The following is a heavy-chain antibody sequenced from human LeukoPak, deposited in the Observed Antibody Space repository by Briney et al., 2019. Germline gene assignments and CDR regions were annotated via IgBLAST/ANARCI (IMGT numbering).Heavy chain of an antibody. Sequence: SETLSLTCTVSGGSISSSSHYWGWIRQPPGKGLEWIGSIYYSGSTYYNPSLKSRVTISIDTSKNQFSLKLSSVIAADTAVYYCARDFRGRYCSGGRCYSEADYWGQGTLVTVSS. J-gene: IGHJ4*02. CDR2: IYYSGST. CDR1: GGSISSSSHY. CDR3: ARDFRGRYCSGGRCYSEADY. V-gene: IGHV4-39*07. D-gene: IGHD2-15*01.